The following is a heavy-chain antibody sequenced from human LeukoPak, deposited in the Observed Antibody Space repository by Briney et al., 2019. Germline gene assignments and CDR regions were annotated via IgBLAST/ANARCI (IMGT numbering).Heavy chain of an antibody. V-gene: IGHV4-31*03. CDR3: ARGGPGIAAAVDY. Sequence: PSQTLSLTCTVSGGSISSGDYYWSWIRQHPGKGLEWIGNIYYSGSTYYSPSLKSRVTISVDTSKNQFSLKLSSVTAADTAVYYCARGGPGIAAAVDYWGQGTLVTVSS. CDR2: IYYSGST. J-gene: IGHJ4*02. CDR1: GGSISSGDYY. D-gene: IGHD6-13*01.